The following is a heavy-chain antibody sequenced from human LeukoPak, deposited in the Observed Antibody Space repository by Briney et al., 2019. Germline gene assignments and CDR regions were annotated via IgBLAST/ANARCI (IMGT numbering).Heavy chain of an antibody. CDR1: GYIFTSYW. Sequence: GESLKISCKGSGYIFTSYWIGWVRQMPGKGLEWMGIIYPGDSDTRYSPSFQGQVTISADKSISTAYLQWSSLEASDTAMYYCARSIMVRGVNFDPWGQGTLVTVSS. J-gene: IGHJ5*02. V-gene: IGHV5-51*01. CDR3: ARSIMVRGVNFDP. CDR2: IYPGDSDT. D-gene: IGHD3-10*01.